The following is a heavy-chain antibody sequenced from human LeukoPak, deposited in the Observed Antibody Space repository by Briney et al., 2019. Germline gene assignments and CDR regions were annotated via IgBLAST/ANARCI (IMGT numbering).Heavy chain of an antibody. J-gene: IGHJ4*02. CDR3: ARRPGYSSSWYGGPDY. CDR2: INHSGST. CDR1: GGSFSGYY. V-gene: IGHV4-34*01. Sequence: SETLSLTCAVYGGSFSGYYWSWIRQPPGKGLEWIGEINHSGSTNYNPSLKSRVTISVDTSKNQFSLKLSSVTAADTAVYYCARRPGYSSSWYGGPDYWGRGTLVTVSS. D-gene: IGHD6-13*01.